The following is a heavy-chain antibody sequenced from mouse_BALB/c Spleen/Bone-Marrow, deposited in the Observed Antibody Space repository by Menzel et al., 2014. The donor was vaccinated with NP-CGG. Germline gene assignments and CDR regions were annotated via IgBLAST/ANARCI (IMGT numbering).Heavy chain of an antibody. CDR1: GYTFTSYY. V-gene: IGHV1S81*02. D-gene: IGHD2-2*01. CDR2: INPSNGGA. Sequence: QVQLKESGAELVKPGASVKLSCKASGYTFTSYYMYWVKQRPGQGLEWIGEINPSNGGADFNEKFKIKATLTVDKSSSTAYMQLSSLTSEDSAVYYCTTSRGYNWFAYWGQVTLVTVSA. CDR3: TTSRGYNWFAY. J-gene: IGHJ3*01.